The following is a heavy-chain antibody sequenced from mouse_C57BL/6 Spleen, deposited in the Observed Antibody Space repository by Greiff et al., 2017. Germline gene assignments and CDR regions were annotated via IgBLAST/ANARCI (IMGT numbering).Heavy chain of an antibody. CDR1: GFSLTSYG. Sequence: VQGVESGPGLVQPSQSLSITCTVSGFSLTSYGVHWVRQSPGKGLEWLGVLWSGGSTDYNAAFISRLSISKDNSKSQVFFKMNSLQADDTAIYYCARNWITTVGYFDYWGQGTTLTVSS. CDR2: LWSGGST. J-gene: IGHJ2*01. V-gene: IGHV2-2*01. D-gene: IGHD1-1*01. CDR3: ARNWITTVGYFDY.